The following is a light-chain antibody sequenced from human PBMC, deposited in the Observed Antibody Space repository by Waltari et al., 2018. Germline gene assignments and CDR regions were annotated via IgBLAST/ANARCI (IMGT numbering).Light chain of an antibody. V-gene: IGLV4-69*02. CDR2: VNSDGSH. Sequence: QLALTQSPSASASLGASVKLTCTLNSGHSSNVVAWLQQQLEKGPRYLMKVNSDGSHSKGDDIPDRFSGSGSGAERYLTISSLQSEDEADYYCQTGGHGTWVFGGGTKLTVL. J-gene: IGLJ3*02. CDR1: SGHSSNV. CDR3: QTGGHGTWV.